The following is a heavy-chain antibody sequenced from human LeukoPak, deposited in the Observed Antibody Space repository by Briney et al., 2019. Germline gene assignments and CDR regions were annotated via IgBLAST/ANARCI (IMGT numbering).Heavy chain of an antibody. CDR3: AKGLNYDLDY. D-gene: IGHD3-3*01. J-gene: IGHJ4*02. Sequence: QPGGSLRLSCAASGFTFSRYGMHWVRQAPGKGLEWVTLIGYDGSNKYYADSVKGRFTISRDNSKNTLYLQMSSLRAEDTAAYYCAKGLNYDLDYWGQGTLVTVSS. CDR1: GFTFSRYG. V-gene: IGHV3-30*02. CDR2: IGYDGSNK.